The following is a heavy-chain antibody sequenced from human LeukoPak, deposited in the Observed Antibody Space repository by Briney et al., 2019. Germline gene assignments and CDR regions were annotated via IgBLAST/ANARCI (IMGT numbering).Heavy chain of an antibody. J-gene: IGHJ5*02. CDR2: IKQDGSEK. CDR1: GFTFSNYW. CDR3: ARTPYGSGTYSPCDL. Sequence: GGSLRLSCAASGFTFSNYWMSWVRQAPGKGLERVANIKQDGSEKSYVDSVKGRFTISRDNGKNSLYIQMNSLRAEDTAVYYCARTPYGSGTYSPCDLWGQGTLVTVSS. D-gene: IGHD3-10*01. V-gene: IGHV3-7*01.